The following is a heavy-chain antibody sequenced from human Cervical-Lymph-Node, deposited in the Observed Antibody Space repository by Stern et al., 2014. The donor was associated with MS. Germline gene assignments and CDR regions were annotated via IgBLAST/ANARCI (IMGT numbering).Heavy chain of an antibody. CDR1: GYTFTNFY. CDR3: AIGAFDI. J-gene: IGHJ3*02. Sequence: QVQLVQSGAEVKKPGASVKVSCTASGYTFTNFYMHWVRQAPGQGLEWMGRINPSGGSESYAEKCQGRVTMTRDTSTSTVYMELSSLRSEDTAVYYWAIGAFDIWGQGTMVTVSS. CDR2: INPSGGSE. V-gene: IGHV1-46*01.